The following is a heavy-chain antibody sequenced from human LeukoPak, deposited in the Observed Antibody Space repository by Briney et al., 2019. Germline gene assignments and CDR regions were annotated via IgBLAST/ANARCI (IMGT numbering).Heavy chain of an antibody. CDR2: IRYDGSNK. D-gene: IGHD1-26*01. CDR1: GFTSSSYG. V-gene: IGHV3-30*02. J-gene: IGHJ6*03. Sequence: GGSLRLSCAASGFTSSSYGMHWVRQAPGKGLEWVAFIRYDGSNKYYADSVKGRFTISRDNSKNTLYLQMNSLRAEDTAVYYCAKDQSGSYAGYYYYYYMDVWGKGTTVTVSS. CDR3: AKDQSGSYAGYYYYYYMDV.